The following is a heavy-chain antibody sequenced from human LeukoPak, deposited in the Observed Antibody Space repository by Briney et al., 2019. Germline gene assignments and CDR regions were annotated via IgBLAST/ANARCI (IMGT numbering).Heavy chain of an antibody. V-gene: IGHV3-11*01. D-gene: IGHD3-22*01. Sequence: GGSLRLSCAASGFTFSDYYMSWIRQAPGKGLEWVSYISSSGSTIYYADSVKGRFTISRDNAKNSLYLQMNSLRAEDTAVYYCCCMIVALRRNYGMDVWGQGTTVTVSS. CDR3: CCMIVALRRNYGMDV. CDR1: GFTFSDYY. CDR2: ISSSGSTI. J-gene: IGHJ6*02.